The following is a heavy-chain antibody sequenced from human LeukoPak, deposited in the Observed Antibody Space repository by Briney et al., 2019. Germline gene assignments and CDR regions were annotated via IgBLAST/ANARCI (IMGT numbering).Heavy chain of an antibody. V-gene: IGHV3-7*01. CDR3: ARTSRQQLVGYFQH. D-gene: IGHD6-13*01. Sequence: GGSLRLSCVASGFTFSDYWMSWVRQAPGKGLDWVAKIKEDGSEKGYADSVRGRFTISRDNAKNSLYLQMSSLRSDDTAVYYCARTSRQQLVGYFQHWGQGTLVTVSS. CDR1: GFTFSDYW. J-gene: IGHJ1*01. CDR2: IKEDGSEK.